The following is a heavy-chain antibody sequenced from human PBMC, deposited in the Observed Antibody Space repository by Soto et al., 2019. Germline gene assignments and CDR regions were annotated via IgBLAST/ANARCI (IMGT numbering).Heavy chain of an antibody. CDR3: AKLSWEQWLVGFYAFDI. CDR1: GFTFSSYA. D-gene: IGHD6-19*01. J-gene: IGHJ3*02. Sequence: EVQLLESGGGLVQPGGSLRLSCAASGFTFSSYAMNWVRQGPGKGLEWVSAISGGGGRTYYADSVKGRFTISRDNSKNPLYLQMNSLRAEDTAIYYCAKLSWEQWLVGFYAFDIWGRGTMVTVSS. CDR2: ISGGGGRT. V-gene: IGHV3-23*01.